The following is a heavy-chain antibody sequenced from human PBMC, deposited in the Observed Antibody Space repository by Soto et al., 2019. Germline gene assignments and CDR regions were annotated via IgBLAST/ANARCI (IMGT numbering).Heavy chain of an antibody. CDR2: MNPNSGNT. CDR3: ASTGGSYYGYYYYYGMDV. D-gene: IGHD1-26*01. J-gene: IGHJ6*02. CDR1: GYTFTSYD. Sequence: GASVKVSCKASGYTFTSYDINWVRQATGQGLEWMGWMNPNSGNTGYAQKFQGRVTMTRNTSISTAYMELSSLRSEDTAVYYCASTGGSYYGYYYYYGMDVWGQGTTVTVSS. V-gene: IGHV1-8*01.